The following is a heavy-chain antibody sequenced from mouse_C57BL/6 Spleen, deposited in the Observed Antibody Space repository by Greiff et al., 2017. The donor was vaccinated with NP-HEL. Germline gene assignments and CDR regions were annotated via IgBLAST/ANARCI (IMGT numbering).Heavy chain of an antibody. CDR3: ARHVATRDYYAMDY. V-gene: IGHV5-9*01. Sequence: EVQRVESGGGLVKPGGSLKLSCAASGFTFSSYTMSWVRQTPEKRLEWVATISGGGGNTNYPDSVKGRFTISRDNAKNTLYLQMSSLRSEDTALYYCARHVATRDYYAMDYWGQGTSVTVSS. CDR2: ISGGGGNT. CDR1: GFTFSSYT. J-gene: IGHJ4*01. D-gene: IGHD1-1*01.